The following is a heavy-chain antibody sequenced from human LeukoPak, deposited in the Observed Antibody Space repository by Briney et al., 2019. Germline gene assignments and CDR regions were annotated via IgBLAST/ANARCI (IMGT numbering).Heavy chain of an antibody. V-gene: IGHV4-59*01. Sequence: SESLSLTCTVSGDSISSSYWSWIRQPPGKGLGWIGYIYYSGSTNYNPSLKSRVTISVDTSKNQFSLKLISVTAADTAVYYCATLTGGDDAFDIWGQGTMVTVSS. CDR1: GDSISSSY. D-gene: IGHD4-23*01. J-gene: IGHJ3*02. CDR2: IYYSGST. CDR3: ATLTGGDDAFDI.